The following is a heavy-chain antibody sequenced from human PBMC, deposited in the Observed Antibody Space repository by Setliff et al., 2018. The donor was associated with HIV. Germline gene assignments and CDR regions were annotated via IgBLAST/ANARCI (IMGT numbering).Heavy chain of an antibody. J-gene: IGHJ5*02. CDR1: GYSFINYG. CDR2: ISPYTGNT. V-gene: IGHV1-18*01. D-gene: IGHD1-26*01. CDR3: ARARLQGIVTAVGPRDNCLDP. Sequence: ASVKVSCKASGYSFINYGISWVRQAPGQGPEWMGWISPYTGNTDYAPRLRGRVTMTTDTSTRPAYLELRSLPSDDTAVYYCARARLQGIVTAVGPRDNCLDPWGQGTLVTVSS.